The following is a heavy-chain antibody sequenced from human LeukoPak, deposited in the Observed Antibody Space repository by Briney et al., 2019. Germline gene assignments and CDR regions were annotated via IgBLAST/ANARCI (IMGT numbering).Heavy chain of an antibody. CDR2: ISYDGSNK. J-gene: IGHJ6*03. D-gene: IGHD2-2*01. CDR3: AREYCSGTSCYRADYYYYMDV. CDR1: GFTLSSYA. V-gene: IGHV3-30*01. Sequence: GGSLRLSCAASGFTLSSYAMHWVRQAPGKGLEWVAVISYDGSNKYYADSVKSRFSISRDNSKNTLYLQMNSLRAEDTAVYYCAREYCSGTSCYRADYYYYMDVWGKGTTVTVSS.